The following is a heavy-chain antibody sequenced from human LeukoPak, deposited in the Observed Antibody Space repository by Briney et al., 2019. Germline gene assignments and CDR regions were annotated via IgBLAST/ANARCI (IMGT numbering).Heavy chain of an antibody. CDR2: IYSDGSST. CDR1: GFTFTNYW. J-gene: IGHJ3*02. V-gene: IGHV3-74*01. D-gene: IGHD3-16*01. Sequence: GGSLRLSCAASGFTFTNYWMHWVRQAPGKGLVWVSRIYSDGSSTNYADSVKGRFTISRDNAKNTLYLQMNSLRAEDTAVYHCARGKGGAAFGIWGQGTMVTVSS. CDR3: ARGKGGAAFGI.